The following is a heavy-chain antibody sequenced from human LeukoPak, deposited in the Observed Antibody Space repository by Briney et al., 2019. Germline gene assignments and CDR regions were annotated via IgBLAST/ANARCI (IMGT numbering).Heavy chain of an antibody. Sequence: GGSLRLSCAASGFTFNTFTMNWVRQAPGKGLEWVAVISYDGSNKYYADSVKGRFTISRDDSKNTLYLQMNSLRAEDTAVYYCAKVFSGAGTGLIDYWGQGTLVTVSS. D-gene: IGHD6-19*01. CDR3: AKVFSGAGTGLIDY. CDR1: GFTFNTFT. J-gene: IGHJ4*02. CDR2: ISYDGSNK. V-gene: IGHV3-30*18.